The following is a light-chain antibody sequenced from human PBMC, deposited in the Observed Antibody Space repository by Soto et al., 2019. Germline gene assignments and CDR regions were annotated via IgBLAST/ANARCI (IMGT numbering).Light chain of an antibody. CDR1: QTISSTY. V-gene: IGKV3-20*01. CDR3: QHYRT. Sequence: EIVLTQSPGTLSLSPGERATLSCRASQTISSTYLAWYQQKPGQSPRLLISGASTRATGIPDRFSGSGSGTDFTLTISRLEPEDFALYHCQHYRTFGQGTKVDIK. J-gene: IGKJ1*01. CDR2: GAS.